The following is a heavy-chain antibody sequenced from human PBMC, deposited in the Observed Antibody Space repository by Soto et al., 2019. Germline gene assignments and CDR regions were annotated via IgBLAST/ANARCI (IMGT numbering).Heavy chain of an antibody. D-gene: IGHD6-19*01. CDR1: GGSISSSSYY. CDR2: IYYSGST. CDR3: ATRSDSYSSGWYEDY. Sequence: LSLTCTVSGGSISSSSYYWGWIRQPPGKGLEWIGSIYYSGSTYYNPSLKSRVTISVDTSKNQFSLKLSSVTAADTAVYYCATRSDSYSSGWYEDYWGQGTLVTVSS. J-gene: IGHJ4*02. V-gene: IGHV4-39*01.